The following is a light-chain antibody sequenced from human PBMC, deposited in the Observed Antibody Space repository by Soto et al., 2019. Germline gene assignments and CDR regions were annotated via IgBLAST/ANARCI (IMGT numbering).Light chain of an antibody. Sequence: QSALTQPASVSGSPGQSITISCTGTSSDVGGFDFVSWFQRRPGKAPRLIIYEVTNRPSGISDRFSGSKSGNTASLTISGLQAEDEADYYCSSYTSSSTPLFGGGTKLTVL. CDR2: EVT. CDR3: SSYTSSSTPL. CDR1: SSDVGGFDF. V-gene: IGLV2-14*01. J-gene: IGLJ2*01.